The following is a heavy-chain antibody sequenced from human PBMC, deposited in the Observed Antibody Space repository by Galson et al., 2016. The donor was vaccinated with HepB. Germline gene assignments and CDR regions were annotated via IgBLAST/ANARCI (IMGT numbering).Heavy chain of an antibody. CDR3: TTGSPGWGEVYDY. V-gene: IGHV3-73*01. J-gene: IGHJ4*02. Sequence: SLRLSCAASGLAFSGSAMHWVRQASGKGLEWVGRIRTRPNNYATTYAALVEGRFTISRDDSKNTAYLQMNSLKNDDTCVYYCTTGSPGWGEVYDYWGQGTLVIVSS. D-gene: IGHD2-8*01. CDR2: IRTRPNNYAT. CDR1: GLAFSGSA.